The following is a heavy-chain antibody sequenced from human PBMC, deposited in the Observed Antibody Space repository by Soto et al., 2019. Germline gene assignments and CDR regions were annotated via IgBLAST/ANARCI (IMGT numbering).Heavy chain of an antibody. V-gene: IGHV4-39*01. CDR2: IYYSGST. CDR3: ASTVYSSGRGGDY. D-gene: IGHD6-19*01. J-gene: IGHJ4*02. Sequence: QLQLQESGPGLVKPSETLSLTCTVSGGSISSSSYYWGWIRQPPGKGLEWIGSIYYSGSTYYNPSLKSRVTIAVDTSKNQFSRKLSSVTAADTAVYYCASTVYSSGRGGDYWGQGTLVTVSS. CDR1: GGSISSSSYY.